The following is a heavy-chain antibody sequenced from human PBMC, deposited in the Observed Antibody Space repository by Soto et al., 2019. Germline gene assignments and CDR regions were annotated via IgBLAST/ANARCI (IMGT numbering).Heavy chain of an antibody. V-gene: IGHV2-5*02. J-gene: IGHJ5*02. CDR3: AHSTVQLERQWFDP. CDR1: GFSLSTSGVG. D-gene: IGHD1-1*01. Sequence: QITLEESGPTLVRPTQTLTLTCSFSGFSLSTSGVGVGWLRQPPGKALEWLALIYWDDDNHYSPSLKSRLTITKDTSKNQVVLTMTDMDPVDTATDYCAHSTVQLERQWFDPCCQGTLVTVFS. CDR2: IYWDDDN.